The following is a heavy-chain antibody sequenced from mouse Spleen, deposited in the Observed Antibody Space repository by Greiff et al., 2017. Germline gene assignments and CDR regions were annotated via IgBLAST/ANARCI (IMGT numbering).Heavy chain of an antibody. CDR2: IYPGDGDT. CDR3: AKTVVADAMDY. D-gene: IGHD1-1*01. V-gene: IGHV1-82*01. CDR1: GYAFSSSW. J-gene: IGHJ4*01. Sequence: QVQLQQSGPELVKPGASVKISCKASGYAFSSSWMNWVKQRPGKGLEWIGRIYPGDGDTNYNGKFKGKATLTADKSSSTAYMQLSSLTSEDSAVYFCAKTVVADAMDYWGQGTSVTVSS.